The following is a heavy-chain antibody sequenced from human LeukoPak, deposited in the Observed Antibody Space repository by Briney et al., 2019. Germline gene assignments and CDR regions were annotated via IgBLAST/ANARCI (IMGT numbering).Heavy chain of an antibody. CDR1: GFSLSTSGVG. CDR3: AHRMVTAMPEY. J-gene: IGHJ4*02. CDR2: IYWNDDK. D-gene: IGHD2-21*02. V-gene: IGHV2-5*01. Sequence: SGPTLVKPTQTLTLTCTFSGFSLSTSGVGVGWIRQPPGKALEWLALIYWNDDKRYSPSLKSRLTITKDTSKNQVVLTITNMDPVDTATYYCAHRMVTAMPEYWGQGTLVTVSS.